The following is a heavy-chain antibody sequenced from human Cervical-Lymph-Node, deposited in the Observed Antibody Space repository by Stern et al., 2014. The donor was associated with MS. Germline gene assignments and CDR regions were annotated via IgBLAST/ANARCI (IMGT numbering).Heavy chain of an antibody. CDR1: GFTVSGYY. J-gene: IGHJ4*02. Sequence: VQLVESGGGLVKPGGSLRLSCAASGFTVSGYYMSWVRQAPGKGLEWISYISSNSAFTNYADSVKGRFTVSRDNAKNSGYLQMNSLRVEDTAVYYCARAAWFGEPLGFWGQGTLVTVSS. D-gene: IGHD3-10*01. CDR2: ISSNSAFT. V-gene: IGHV3-11*06. CDR3: ARAAWFGEPLGF.